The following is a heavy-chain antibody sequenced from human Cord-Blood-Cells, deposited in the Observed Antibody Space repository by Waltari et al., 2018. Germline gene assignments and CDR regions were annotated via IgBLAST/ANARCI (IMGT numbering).Heavy chain of an antibody. CDR2: IIPNFGTA. CDR1: PATFGSDA. D-gene: IGHD7-27*01. J-gene: IGHJ3*02. Sequence: QAQLVHSGAHVPQPGSPVNGCYDDSPATFGSDAFGWRRHAPGQGREWKGGIIPNFGTAKYAQKFQGRVTITADKSTSTAYMELSSLRSEDTAVYYCARDGLGIKLGAFDIWGQGTMVTVSS. V-gene: IGHV1-69*06. CDR3: ARDGLGIKLGAFDI.